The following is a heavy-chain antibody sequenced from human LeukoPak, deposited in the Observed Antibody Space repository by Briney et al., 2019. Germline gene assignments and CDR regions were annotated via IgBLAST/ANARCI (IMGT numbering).Heavy chain of an antibody. V-gene: IGHV3-21*01. Sequence: GGSLRLSCAASGFTFSTYNMNWLRQPPGMGLEWVSSISSDSSYIYYADSLKGRFTISRDNAKNSLYLQINSLRAEDTAVYYCARDSYGDLIDYWGQGTLVTVSS. CDR1: GFTFSTYN. CDR3: ARDSYGDLIDY. CDR2: ISSDSSYI. J-gene: IGHJ4*02. D-gene: IGHD4-17*01.